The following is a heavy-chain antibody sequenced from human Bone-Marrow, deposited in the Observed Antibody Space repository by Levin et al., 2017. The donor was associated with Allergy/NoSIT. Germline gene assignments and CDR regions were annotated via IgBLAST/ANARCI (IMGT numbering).Heavy chain of an antibody. V-gene: IGHV3-33*01. J-gene: IGHJ5*02. CDR2: IWDDGSKK. CDR1: GFTFSNFG. D-gene: IGHD2-8*02. Sequence: GESLKISCAASGFTFSNFGMYWVRQAPGKGLEWVAVIWDDGSKKYYADSVKGRFTISRDNSKSTLYLQMNSLRAEDTAVYYCARGPSNPSCTGGVCCNWFDPWGQGTLVTVSS. CDR3: ARGPSNPSCTGGVCCNWFDP.